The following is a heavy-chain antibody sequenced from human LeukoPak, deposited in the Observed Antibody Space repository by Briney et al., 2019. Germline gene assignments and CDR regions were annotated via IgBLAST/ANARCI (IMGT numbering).Heavy chain of an antibody. D-gene: IGHD6-19*01. CDR1: GFTFSSYA. Sequence: PGGSLRLSCAASGFTFSSYAMHWVRQAPGKGLEWVAVISYDGSNKYYADSVKGRFTISRDNSKNTLYLQMNSLRAEDTAVYYCARAKHLLGLAYFYYSMDVWGQGTTVTVSS. CDR3: ARAKHLLGLAYFYYSMDV. CDR2: ISYDGSNK. J-gene: IGHJ6*02. V-gene: IGHV3-30*04.